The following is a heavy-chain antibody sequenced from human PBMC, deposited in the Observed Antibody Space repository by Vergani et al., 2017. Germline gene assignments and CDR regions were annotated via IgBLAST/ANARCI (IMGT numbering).Heavy chain of an antibody. V-gene: IGHV4-31*03. J-gene: IGHJ6*03. CDR3: ARQKDYYMDV. Sequence: QVQLQESGPGLVKASQTLSLTCSVSGAYVGSGGYYWTCVRHRPGMGLDCIDYIYYSWTTYYIPSLESRLTISLDTSENHLSLKLTSVTDADTAVYYCARQKDYYMDVWGKGTTVTVS. CDR1: GAYVGSGGYY. CDR2: IYYSWTT.